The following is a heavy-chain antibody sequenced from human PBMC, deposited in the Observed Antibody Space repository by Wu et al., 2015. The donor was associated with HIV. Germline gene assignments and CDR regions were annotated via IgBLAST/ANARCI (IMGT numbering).Heavy chain of an antibody. CDR2: INPSSGGT. CDR1: GYTFTGYY. Sequence: QVQLVQSGAEVKKPGASVKVSCKASGYTFTGYYMHWVRQAPGQGLEWMGWINPSSGGTNYAQKFQGRVTMTRDTSISTAYMELSRLRSDDTAFYYCASKALSSGWDVKNAFDMWGQGTLVTVSS. V-gene: IGHV1-2*02. CDR3: ASKALSSGWDVKNAFDM. J-gene: IGHJ3*02. D-gene: IGHD6-19*01.